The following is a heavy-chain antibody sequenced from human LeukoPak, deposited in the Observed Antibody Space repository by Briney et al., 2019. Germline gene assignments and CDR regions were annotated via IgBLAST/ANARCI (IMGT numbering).Heavy chain of an antibody. J-gene: IGHJ4*02. CDR3: AREPQY. V-gene: IGHV3-30-3*01. Sequence: GGSLRLSCAASGFTFSSYAMHWVRQAPGKGLEWVAVISYDGSNKYYADSVKGRFTISRDDSKNTLYLQMNSLRPDDTAVYYCAREPQYWGQGTLITVSS. CDR1: GFTFSSYA. CDR2: ISYDGSNK.